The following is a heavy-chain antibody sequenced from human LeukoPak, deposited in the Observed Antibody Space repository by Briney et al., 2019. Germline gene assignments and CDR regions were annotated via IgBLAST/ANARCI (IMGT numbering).Heavy chain of an antibody. J-gene: IGHJ4*02. D-gene: IGHD1-26*01. CDR1: GFTFSSYG. CDR3: AKIPQGGTAGTYFDY. CDR2: ISYDGSNK. V-gene: IGHV3-30*18. Sequence: PGRSLRLSCAASGFTFSSYGMHWVRQAPGKGLEWVAVISYDGSNKNYADSVKGRFTISRDNSKNTVYLQMNSLRAEDTAVYFCAKIPQGGTAGTYFDYWGQGTLVTVSS.